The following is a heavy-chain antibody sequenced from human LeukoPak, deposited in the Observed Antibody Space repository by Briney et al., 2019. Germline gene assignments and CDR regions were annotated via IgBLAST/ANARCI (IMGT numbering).Heavy chain of an antibody. D-gene: IGHD2-2*01. CDR2: ISYDGSNK. CDR1: GFTFSSYG. V-gene: IGHV3-30*03. CDR3: ARELAVPGTWYFDL. Sequence: PGRSLRLSCAASGFTFSSYGMHWVRQAPGKGLEWVAVISYDGSNKYYADSVKGRFTISRDNSKNTLYLQMNSLRAEDTAVYYCARELAVPGTWYFDLWAVAPWSLSP. J-gene: IGHJ2*01.